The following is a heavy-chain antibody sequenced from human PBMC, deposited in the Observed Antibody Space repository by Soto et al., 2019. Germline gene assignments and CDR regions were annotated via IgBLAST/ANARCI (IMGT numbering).Heavy chain of an antibody. CDR2: IYYSGST. J-gene: IGHJ4*02. CDR1: GGSISSGGYY. CDR3: ARDRSAVTRGWYFDY. Sequence: NPSETLSLTCTVSGGSISSGGYYWSWIRQHPGKGLEWIGYIYYSGSTYYNPSLKSRVTISVDTSKNQFSLKLSSVTAADTAVYYCARDRSAVTRGWYFDYWGQGTLVTVSS. V-gene: IGHV4-31*03. D-gene: IGHD6-25*01.